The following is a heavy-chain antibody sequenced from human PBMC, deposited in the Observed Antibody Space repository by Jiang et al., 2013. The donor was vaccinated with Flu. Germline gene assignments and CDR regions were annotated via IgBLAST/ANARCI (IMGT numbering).Heavy chain of an antibody. CDR3: ASGTDYGWFDP. V-gene: IGHV4-39*07. J-gene: IGHJ5*02. CDR2: IYYSGST. CDR1: GGSISSSSYY. D-gene: IGHD4-17*01. Sequence: LLKPSETLSPTCTVSGGSISSSSYYWGWIRQPPGKGLEWIGSIYYSGSTYYNPSLKSRVTISVDTSKNQFSLKLSSVTAADTAVYYCASGTDYGWFDPWGQGTLVTVSS.